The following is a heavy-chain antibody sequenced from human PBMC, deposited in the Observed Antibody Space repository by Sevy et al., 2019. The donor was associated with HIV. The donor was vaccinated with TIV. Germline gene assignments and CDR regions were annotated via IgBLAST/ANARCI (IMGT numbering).Heavy chain of an antibody. CDR2: ISGSGGST. Sequence: GESLKISCAASGFTFSSYAMSWVRQAPGKGLEWVSAISGSGGSTYYADSVKGRFTISRDNSKNTLYLQMNSLRAEDTAVYYCASPTVRRNWFDPWGQGTLVTVSS. D-gene: IGHD4-17*01. J-gene: IGHJ5*02. V-gene: IGHV3-23*01. CDR3: ASPTVRRNWFDP. CDR1: GFTFSSYA.